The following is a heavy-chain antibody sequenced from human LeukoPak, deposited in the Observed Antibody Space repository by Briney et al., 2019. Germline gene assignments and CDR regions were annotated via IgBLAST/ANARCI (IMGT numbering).Heavy chain of an antibody. V-gene: IGHV1-69*13. CDR1: GGTFSSYA. Sequence: SVKVSCKASGGTFSSYAISWVRQAPRQGLEWMGGIIPIFGTANYSQKFQGRVTITADESTSTAYMELSSLRSEDTAVYYCAREGKGAIFAVVIRAFDYWGQGTLVTVSS. J-gene: IGHJ4*02. CDR3: AREGKGAIFAVVIRAFDY. CDR2: IIPIFGTA. D-gene: IGHD3-3*01.